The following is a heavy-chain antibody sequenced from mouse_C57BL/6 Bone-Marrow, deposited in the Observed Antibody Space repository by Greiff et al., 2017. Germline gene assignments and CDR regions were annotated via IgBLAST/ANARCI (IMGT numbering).Heavy chain of an antibody. CDR3: ARPFNWESFGDY. CDR1: GYTFTSYW. CDR2: IYPGSGST. D-gene: IGHD4-1*01. V-gene: IGHV1-55*01. Sequence: QVQLQQPGAELVKPGASVKMSCKASGYTFTSYWITWVKQRPGQGLEWIGDIYPGSGSTNYNEKFKSKATLTVDTSSSTAYMQLSSLTSEDSAVYYCARPFNWESFGDYWGQGTTLTVSS. J-gene: IGHJ2*01.